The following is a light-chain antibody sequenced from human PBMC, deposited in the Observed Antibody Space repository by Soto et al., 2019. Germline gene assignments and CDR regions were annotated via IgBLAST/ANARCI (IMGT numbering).Light chain of an antibody. Sequence: QSVLTQPPSVSAAPGQKVTISCSGSNSNIGTNYVSWYQQLPGRAPKLLINDNNKRPSGIPDRFSGSKSGTSATLGITGLQTGDEADYYCATWDGCLSGYVFGTGTKLTVL. CDR3: ATWDGCLSGYV. CDR1: NSNIGTNY. J-gene: IGLJ1*01. V-gene: IGLV1-51*01. CDR2: DNN.